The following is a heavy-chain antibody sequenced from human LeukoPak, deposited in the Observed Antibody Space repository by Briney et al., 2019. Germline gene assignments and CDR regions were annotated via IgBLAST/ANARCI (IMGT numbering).Heavy chain of an antibody. CDR3: ARGAAGRGVIPSYWYFDL. D-gene: IGHD3-10*01. J-gene: IGHJ2*01. Sequence: SETLSLTCTVSGGSLSSGSYYWSWIRQSAGKGLESIGRIYTTGSTNYHPSLKSRVTISVDTSKNQFSLTVNSVTAADTAVYYCARGAAGRGVIPSYWYFDLWGRGTLVTVSS. CDR2: IYTTGST. V-gene: IGHV4-61*02. CDR1: GGSLSSGSYY.